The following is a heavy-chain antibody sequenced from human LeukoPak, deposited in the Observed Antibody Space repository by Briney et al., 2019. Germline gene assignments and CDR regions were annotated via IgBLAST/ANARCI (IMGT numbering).Heavy chain of an antibody. CDR1: GASVSSFY. CDR3: ARDPGPYYYGSGSYPFDY. D-gene: IGHD3-10*01. Sequence: PSETLSLTCTVSGASVSSFYWSWIRQPPGRGLEWIGYIYNSGSTNYNPSLKSRVTISVDTSKNQFSLKLSSVTAADTAVYYCARDPGPYYYGSGSYPFDYWGQGTLVTVSS. CDR2: IYNSGST. V-gene: IGHV4-59*02. J-gene: IGHJ4*02.